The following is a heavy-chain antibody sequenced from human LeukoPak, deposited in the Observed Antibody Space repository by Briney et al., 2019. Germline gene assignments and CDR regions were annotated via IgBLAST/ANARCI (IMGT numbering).Heavy chain of an antibody. CDR1: GGSISSGGYS. V-gene: IGHV4-30-2*01. D-gene: IGHD4-17*01. CDR2: IYHSGST. J-gene: IGHJ4*02. Sequence: SQTLSLTCAVSGGSISSGGYSWSWIRQPPGKGLEWIGYIYHSGSTYYNPSLKSRVTISVDRSKNQISLKLSSVTAADTAVYYCARAAKGDHGDLFDNWGQGTLVTVSS. CDR3: ARAAKGDHGDLFDN.